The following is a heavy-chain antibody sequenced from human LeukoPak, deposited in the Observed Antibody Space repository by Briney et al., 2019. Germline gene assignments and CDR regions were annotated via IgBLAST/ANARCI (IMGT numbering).Heavy chain of an antibody. Sequence: QPGGSLRLSCAASGFTFRSYSMHWVRQAPGKGLVWVSRINSDGSSTSYADSVKGRFTISRDNAKNTLYLQMNSLRAEDTAVYYCARQPPSIVGATGAFDIWGQGTMVTVSS. CDR2: INSDGSST. CDR1: GFTFRSYS. CDR3: ARQPPSIVGATGAFDI. J-gene: IGHJ3*02. D-gene: IGHD1-26*01. V-gene: IGHV3-74*01.